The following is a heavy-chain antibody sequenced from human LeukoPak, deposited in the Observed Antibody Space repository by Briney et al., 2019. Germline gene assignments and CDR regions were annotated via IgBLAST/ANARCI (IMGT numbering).Heavy chain of an antibody. Sequence: GGSLRLSCAASGFTFDDYAMHWVRQAPGKGLEWVSGISWNSGSIGYADSVKGRFTISRDNAKNSLYLQMNSLRAEDTALYYCALGAVAGLRHFDYWGQGTLVTVSS. CDR1: GFTFDDYA. CDR3: ALGAVAGLRHFDY. J-gene: IGHJ4*02. V-gene: IGHV3-9*01. D-gene: IGHD6-19*01. CDR2: ISWNSGSI.